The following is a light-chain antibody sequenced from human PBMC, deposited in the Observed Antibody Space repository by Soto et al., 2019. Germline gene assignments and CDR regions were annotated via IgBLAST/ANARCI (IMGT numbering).Light chain of an antibody. J-gene: IGKJ5*01. CDR3: QQRSNWPIT. V-gene: IGKV3-11*01. CDR1: QSVSSY. Sequence: EIVLTQSPATLSLSPGERATLSCRTSQSVSSYFAWYQQKPGRAPRLLIYDASNRANGIPPRFIGSGSGTAFSLTISSLEPEDFSVYYCQQRSNWPITFGQGTRLEIK. CDR2: DAS.